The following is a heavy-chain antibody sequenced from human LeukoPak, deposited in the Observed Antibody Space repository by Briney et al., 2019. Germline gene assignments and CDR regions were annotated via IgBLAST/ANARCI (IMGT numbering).Heavy chain of an antibody. Sequence: ASVKVSCKASGYTFTSYGISWVRQAPGQGLEWMGWISAYNGNTDYAQKLQGRVTMTTDTSMSTAYMELRSLRSDDTAVYYCARDIGRITMIVALDYWGQGTLVTVSS. J-gene: IGHJ4*02. V-gene: IGHV1-18*01. CDR2: ISAYNGNT. CDR1: GYTFTSYG. D-gene: IGHD3-22*01. CDR3: ARDIGRITMIVALDY.